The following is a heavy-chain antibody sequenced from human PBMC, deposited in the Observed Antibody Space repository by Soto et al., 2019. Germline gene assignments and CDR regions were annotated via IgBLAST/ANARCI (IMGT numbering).Heavy chain of an antibody. J-gene: IGHJ4*02. CDR2: IKKDGSEK. CDR3: ARLYLAATITSLDY. CDR1: GFTFSNYW. D-gene: IGHD5-12*01. Sequence: GGSLRLSCAASGFTFSNYWLSWVRQAPGKGLEWVANIKKDGSEKYYVGSAVGRFTISRDNAENSLYLQMNSLRAEDTAVYYCARLYLAATITSLDYWGQGTLVTVSS. V-gene: IGHV3-7*01.